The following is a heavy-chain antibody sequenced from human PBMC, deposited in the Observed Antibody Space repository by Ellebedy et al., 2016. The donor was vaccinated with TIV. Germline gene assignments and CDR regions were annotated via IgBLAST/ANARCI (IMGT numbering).Heavy chain of an antibody. CDR1: GFTFSSYA. D-gene: IGHD4-11*01. V-gene: IGHV3-23*01. J-gene: IGHJ4*02. Sequence: GGSLRLSXAASGFTFSSYAMSWVRQAPGKGLEWVSVVSGGGGSTYYVDSVQGRFTISRDNSKNTLYLQMNSLRAEDTAVYYCAKSGVESGYSKIDYWGQGTLVTVSS. CDR2: VSGGGGST. CDR3: AKSGVESGYSKIDY.